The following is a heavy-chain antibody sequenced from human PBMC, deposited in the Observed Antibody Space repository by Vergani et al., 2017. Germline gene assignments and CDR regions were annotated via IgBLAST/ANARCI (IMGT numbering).Heavy chain of an antibody. CDR1: GFTFNSYG. D-gene: IGHD2-15*01. CDR2: IRSDESRR. J-gene: IGHJ1*01. CDR3: ARISGGSAPYLHY. V-gene: IGHV3-30*02. Sequence: VQLVESWGGLVKPGGSLRLSCAASGFTFNSYGMHWVRQAPGKGLEWVASIRSDESRRYYGDSMEGPFTISRDNSKNTLYLQMKSLRPEDTAVYYCARISGGSAPYLHYWGQGTLVTVAS.